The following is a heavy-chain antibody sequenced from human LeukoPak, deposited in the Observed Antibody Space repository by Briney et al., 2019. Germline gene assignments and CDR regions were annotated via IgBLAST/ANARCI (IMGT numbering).Heavy chain of an antibody. V-gene: IGHV4-34*01. Sequence: SETLSLTCAAYGGSFSGYYWSWIRQPPGKGLEWIGEINHSGSTNYNPSLKSRVTISVDTSKNQFSLKLSSVTAADTAVYYCARGFDTAKRYYYYGMDVWGQGTTVTVSS. J-gene: IGHJ6*02. CDR2: INHSGST. CDR3: ARGFDTAKRYYYYGMDV. CDR1: GGSFSGYY. D-gene: IGHD5-18*01.